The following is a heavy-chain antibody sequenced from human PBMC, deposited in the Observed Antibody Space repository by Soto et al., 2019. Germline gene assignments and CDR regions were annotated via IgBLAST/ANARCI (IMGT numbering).Heavy chain of an antibody. CDR1: GGTFSSYI. Sequence: GASVKVSCKASGGTFSSYIISWVRQAPGQGLEWVGRIIPIVATSNYAQKFQGRVTITADKSTSTAYMELSSLRSEDTAVYYCARECSSTSCPHWGQGTLVTVSS. CDR3: ARECSSTSCPH. D-gene: IGHD2-2*01. CDR2: IIPIVATS. J-gene: IGHJ4*02. V-gene: IGHV1-69*08.